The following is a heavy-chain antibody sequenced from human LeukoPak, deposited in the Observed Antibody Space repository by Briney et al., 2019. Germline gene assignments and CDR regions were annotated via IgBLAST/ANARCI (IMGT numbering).Heavy chain of an antibody. CDR2: INPSGGST. D-gene: IGHD3-22*01. CDR1: GYTFTSYY. Sequence: ASVKVSCKASGYTFTSYYMHWVRQAPGQGLEWMGIINPSGGSTSYAQKFQGRVTMTRDTSMSTVYMELSSLRSEDTAVYYCARAPDYYGSSGYFDYFDYWGQGTLVTVSS. V-gene: IGHV1-46*01. J-gene: IGHJ4*02. CDR3: ARAPDYYGSSGYFDYFDY.